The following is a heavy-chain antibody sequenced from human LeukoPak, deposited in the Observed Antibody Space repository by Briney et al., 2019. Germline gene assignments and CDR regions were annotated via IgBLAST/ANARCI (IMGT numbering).Heavy chain of an antibody. CDR3: ARDGYSGSYYRLYYFFMDV. J-gene: IGHJ6*03. Sequence: PGGSLRLSCVASGFTFSSRDWMTWVRQAPGKGLEWVSAISGSGGSTYHADSVKGRFTISRDNSENTLYLQMNSLRGEDTAVYYCARDGYSGSYYRLYYFFMDVWGKGTTVTVSS. CDR1: GFTFSSRDW. CDR2: ISGSGGST. D-gene: IGHD1-26*01. V-gene: IGHV3-23*01.